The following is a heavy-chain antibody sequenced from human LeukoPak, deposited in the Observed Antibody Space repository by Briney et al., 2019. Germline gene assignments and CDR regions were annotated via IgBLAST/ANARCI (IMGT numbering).Heavy chain of an antibody. J-gene: IGHJ4*02. CDR1: GFTFSSYS. D-gene: IGHD6-13*01. CDR3: ARDKQQLTYYLDY. CDR2: ISSSSSYI. V-gene: IGHV3-21*01. Sequence: GGSLRLSCAASGFTFSSYSMNWVRQAPGKGLEWVSSISSSSSYIYYADSVKGRFTISRDNAKNSLYLQMNSLRAEDTAVYYCARDKQQLTYYLDYWGQGTLVTVSS.